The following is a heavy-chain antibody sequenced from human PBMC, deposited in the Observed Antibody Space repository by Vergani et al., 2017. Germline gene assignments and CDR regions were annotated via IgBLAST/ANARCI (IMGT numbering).Heavy chain of an antibody. CDR2: ISGSGGST. D-gene: IGHD4-17*01. CDR3: AKDYGDYSDAFDI. CDR1: GFTFSSYA. Sequence: EVQLLESGGGLVQPGGSLRLSCAASGFTFSSYAMSWVRQAPGKGLEWVSAISGSGGSTYYAHSVKGRFTISRDNSKNTLYLQMNSLRAEVTAVYYCAKDYGDYSDAFDIWGQGTMVTVSS. V-gene: IGHV3-23*01. J-gene: IGHJ3*02.